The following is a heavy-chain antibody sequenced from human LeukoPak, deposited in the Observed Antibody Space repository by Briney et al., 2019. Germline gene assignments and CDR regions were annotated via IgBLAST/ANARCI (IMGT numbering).Heavy chain of an antibody. CDR3: AATGGDAFFYYYLDH. CDR1: GYTFTSYD. V-gene: IGHV1-2*02. D-gene: IGHD3-10*01. Sequence: ASVKVSRKASGYTFTSYDINWVRQATGQGLEWMGWINPNSGGTNYAQKFQGRVTMTRDPSISTAYMELSRLRSDDTAVYYCAATGGDAFFYYYLDHWGQGTLVTVSS. J-gene: IGHJ4*02. CDR2: INPNSGGT.